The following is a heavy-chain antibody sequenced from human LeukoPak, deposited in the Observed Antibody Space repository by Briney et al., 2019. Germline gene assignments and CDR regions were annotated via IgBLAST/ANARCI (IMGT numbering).Heavy chain of an antibody. D-gene: IGHD3-16*01. V-gene: IGHV3-21*01. J-gene: IGHJ4*02. CDR2: ISGLSSHI. Sequence: GGPLRLSCSASGFTFSDYDMTWVRQASGKGLEWVSSISGLSSHIYYGDSVKGRFSISRDNAKNSLYLQMNSLGAEDTAVYYCGRAFPPLRTSSAGDLWGQGTLVTVSS. CDR1: GFTFSDYD. CDR3: GRAFPPLRTSSAGDL.